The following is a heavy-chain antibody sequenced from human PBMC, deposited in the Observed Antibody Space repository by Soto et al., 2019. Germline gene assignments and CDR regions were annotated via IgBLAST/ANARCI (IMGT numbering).Heavy chain of an antibody. CDR3: ARDLAKGGGSAGFDY. V-gene: IGHV1-2*02. CDR2: INPKSGGT. Sequence: QVQLVQSGAEVKKPGASVNVSCKASGYTFIVYYMHWVRQAPGQGLEWMGWINPKSGGTMYPQKFQGRVTMTSDTAISTAYMALTRLRSDDTAVYYCARDLAKGGGSAGFDYWGQGTLVTVSS. J-gene: IGHJ4*02. D-gene: IGHD1-26*01. CDR1: GYTFIVYY.